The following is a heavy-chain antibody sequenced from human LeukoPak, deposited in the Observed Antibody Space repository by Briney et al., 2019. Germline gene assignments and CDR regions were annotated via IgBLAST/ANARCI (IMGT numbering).Heavy chain of an antibody. CDR2: IQHDGSIK. Sequence: GRSLRLSCAASGFTFSNYGMHWVRLAPGKGLEWVAAIQHDGSIKYYADSVKGRFTISRDDSKNTLYLQMNSLRAEDAAVYYCARDSCSSVTCYDYWGRGTPVTDSS. D-gene: IGHD2-2*01. J-gene: IGHJ4*02. CDR1: GFTFSNYG. V-gene: IGHV3-33*01. CDR3: ARDSCSSVTCYDY.